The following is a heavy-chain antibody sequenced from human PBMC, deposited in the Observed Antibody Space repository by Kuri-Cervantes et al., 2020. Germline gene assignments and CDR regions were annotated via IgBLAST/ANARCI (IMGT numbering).Heavy chain of an antibody. V-gene: IGHV3-30-3*01. D-gene: IGHD3-10*01. J-gene: IGHJ6*02. Sequence: GGSLRLSCAASGFTFSSYAMHWVRQAPGKGLEWVAVISYDGSNKYYADSVKGRFTISRDNSKNTLYLQMNSLRAEDTAVYYCARMIAYGSGSRFREDVWGQGTTVTVSS. CDR1: GFTFSSYA. CDR2: ISYDGSNK. CDR3: ARMIAYGSGSRFREDV.